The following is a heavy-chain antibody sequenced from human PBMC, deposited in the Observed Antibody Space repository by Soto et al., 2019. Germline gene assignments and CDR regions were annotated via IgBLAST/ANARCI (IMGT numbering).Heavy chain of an antibody. Sequence: QVQLVQSGAEVKKPGSSVKVSCKASGGTFSSSAISWVRQAPGQGLEWMGGIIPSFGTANYAQTFQGRVTITADKYTSTAYMELSSLRSEDTDVYYCARESWSVQLVGYYCYYGMDVWGQGTTVTVSS. D-gene: IGHD6-6*01. CDR1: GGTFSSSA. CDR2: IIPSFGTA. V-gene: IGHV1-69*06. J-gene: IGHJ6*02. CDR3: ARESWSVQLVGYYCYYGMDV.